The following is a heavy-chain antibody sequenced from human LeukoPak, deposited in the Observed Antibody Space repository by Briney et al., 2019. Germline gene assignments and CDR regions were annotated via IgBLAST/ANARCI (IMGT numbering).Heavy chain of an antibody. J-gene: IGHJ5*02. Sequence: PAGSLRLSCTTSAFIFTNAWMTWVRQAPGKGLEWVGRINNKADGGTIAYATHRQCRFALTRDESKSPVFLQMNSLKIEDTAVYYCTTDPIISNAGWFDTWGQGTLVTVSS. CDR2: INNKADGGTI. CDR3: TTDPIISNAGWFDT. D-gene: IGHD2-8*01. CDR1: AFIFTNAW. V-gene: IGHV3-15*01.